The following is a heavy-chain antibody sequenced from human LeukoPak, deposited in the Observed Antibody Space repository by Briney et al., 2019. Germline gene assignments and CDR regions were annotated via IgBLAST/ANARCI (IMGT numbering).Heavy chain of an antibody. CDR1: GYTLTELS. CDR2: FDPEDGET. J-gene: IGHJ2*01. CDR3: ATTYLRYYYGSGSYFDL. Sequence: ASVKVSCKVSGYTLTELSMHWVRQAPAKGLEWMGGFDPEDGETICAQKFQGRVTMTEDTSTDTAYMELSSLRSEDTAVYYCATTYLRYYYGSGSYFDLWGRGTLVTVSS. V-gene: IGHV1-24*01. D-gene: IGHD3-10*01.